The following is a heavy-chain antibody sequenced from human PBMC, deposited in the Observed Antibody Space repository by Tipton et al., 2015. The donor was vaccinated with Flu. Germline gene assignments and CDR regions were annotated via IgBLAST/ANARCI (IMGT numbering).Heavy chain of an antibody. V-gene: IGHV3-23*01. Sequence: GSLRLSCVASGFTFGIFAMTWVRQAPGKGLEWVSTISGGGANTYYADSVKGRFTISRDNSKSTLYLQLSSLSADDTAMYYCAKTDSSGYHYARRYDYWGQGTLVTVSS. CDR1: GFTFGIFA. CDR2: ISGGGANT. CDR3: AKTDSSGYHYARRYDY. D-gene: IGHD3-22*01. J-gene: IGHJ4*02.